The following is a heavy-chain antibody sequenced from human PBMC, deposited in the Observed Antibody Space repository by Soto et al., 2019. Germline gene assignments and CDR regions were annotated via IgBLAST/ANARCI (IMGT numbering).Heavy chain of an antibody. D-gene: IGHD2-15*01. Sequence: GASVKVSCKASGGTFSSYTISWVRQAPGQGLEWMGRIIPILGIANYAQKFQGRVTITADESTSTAYMELSSLRSEDTAVYYCATTPTSGPDINSIFRGNPLLLGGFNPGAQETLLT. CDR1: GGTFSSYT. V-gene: IGHV1-69*02. CDR2: IIPILGIA. J-gene: IGHJ5*02. CDR3: ATTPTSGPDINSIFRGNPLLLGGFNP.